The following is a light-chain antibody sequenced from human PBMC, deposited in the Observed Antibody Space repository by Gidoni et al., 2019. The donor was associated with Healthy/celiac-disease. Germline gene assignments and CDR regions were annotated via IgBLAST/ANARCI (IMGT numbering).Light chain of an antibody. Sequence: SYELTQPPSVSVSPVQTARITCSGDALPKQEAYWYQQKPGQAPVLVIYKDSERPSGIPERFSGSSSGTTGTLTISGVQAEDEADYYCQSADSSGTYLWVFGGGTKLTVL. J-gene: IGLJ3*02. V-gene: IGLV3-25*03. CDR1: ALPKQE. CDR3: QSADSSGTYLWV. CDR2: KDS.